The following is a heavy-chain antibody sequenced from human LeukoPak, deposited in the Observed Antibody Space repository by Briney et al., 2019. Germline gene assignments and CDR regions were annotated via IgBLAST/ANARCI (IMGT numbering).Heavy chain of an antibody. D-gene: IGHD2-15*01. CDR3: ARILGVATTSGGYNWFDP. CDR1: GYSFTSYW. CDR2: IYPGDSDT. V-gene: IGHV5-51*01. J-gene: IGHJ5*02. Sequence: GEPLKISCKGSGYSFTSYWIGWVRQMPGKGLEWMGIIYPGDSDTSYSPSFQGQVTISADKSISTVSLQWSSLKAMDTDVYYCARILGVATTSGGYNWFDPWGQGTLVTVSS.